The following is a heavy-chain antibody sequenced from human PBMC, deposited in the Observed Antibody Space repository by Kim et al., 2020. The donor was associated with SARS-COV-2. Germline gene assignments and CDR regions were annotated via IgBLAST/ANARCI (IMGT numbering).Heavy chain of an antibody. CDR3: AKILDYDFWSGYYIPRANYSYSYGMDA. D-gene: IGHD3-3*01. CDR1: GGTFSSYA. Sequence: SVKVSCKASGGTFSSYAISWVRQAPGQGLEWMGGIIPIFGTANYAQKFQGRVTITADESTSTAYMELSSLRSEDTAVYYCAKILDYDFWSGYYIPRANYSYSYGMDAWGQGTPGPVSS. CDR2: IIPIFGTA. J-gene: IGHJ6*02. V-gene: IGHV1-69*13.